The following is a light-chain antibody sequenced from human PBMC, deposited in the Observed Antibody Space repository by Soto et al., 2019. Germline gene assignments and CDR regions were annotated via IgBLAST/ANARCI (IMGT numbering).Light chain of an antibody. CDR1: QGINDY. Sequence: DIQMTQSPSSLSASVGDRVTITCRTSQGINDYLNWYQMKPGEAPKLLIYAASALQSGITSRFSGSASGTEFTLTITSLQPEDFATYYCQQSYNFPRTFGQGTKVEVK. J-gene: IGKJ1*01. CDR2: AAS. CDR3: QQSYNFPRT. V-gene: IGKV1-39*01.